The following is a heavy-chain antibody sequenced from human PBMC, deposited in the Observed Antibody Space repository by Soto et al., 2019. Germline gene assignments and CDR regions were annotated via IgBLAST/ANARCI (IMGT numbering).Heavy chain of an antibody. D-gene: IGHD2-2*01. V-gene: IGHV5-51*07. Sequence: GESLKISCKGSGYSFTSYWIGWVHQMPGKGLEWMGIIYPGDSDTRYSPSFQGQVTISADKSISTAYLQWSSLKASDTAMYYCAGASYCSSTSCHPYYYYGMDVWGQGTTVTVSS. CDR3: AGASYCSSTSCHPYYYYGMDV. J-gene: IGHJ6*02. CDR2: IYPGDSDT. CDR1: GYSFTSYW.